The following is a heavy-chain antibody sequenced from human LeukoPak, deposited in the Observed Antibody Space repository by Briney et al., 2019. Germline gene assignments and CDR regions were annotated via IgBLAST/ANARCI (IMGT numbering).Heavy chain of an antibody. CDR2: IAYDGSSE. V-gene: IGHV3-30*02. D-gene: IGHD3-22*01. J-gene: IGHJ4*02. Sequence: GGSLRLSCAASGFTFSTYGMHWVRQAPGKGLEWVTFIAYDGSSEYYAGSVKGRFTISRDDSKNTLYVQMNSLRAEDTAVYYCAKDLYSHDSSSDVRGPDYWGQGTLVTVSS. CDR1: GFTFSTYG. CDR3: AKDLYSHDSSSDVRGPDY.